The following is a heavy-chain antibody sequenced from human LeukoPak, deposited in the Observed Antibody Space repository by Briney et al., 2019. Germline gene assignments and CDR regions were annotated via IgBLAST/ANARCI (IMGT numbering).Heavy chain of an antibody. CDR1: GGSISSSNYC. CDR3: ARHPGDALFDY. D-gene: IGHD2-21*02. J-gene: IGHJ4*02. Sequence: SETLSLTCTVSGGSISSSNYCWGWIRQPPGKGLEWIGSIYYSGSTYYNPSLKSRVTISVDTSKNQFSLKLSSVTAADTAVYYCARHPGDALFDYWGQGTLVTVSS. V-gene: IGHV4-39*01. CDR2: IYYSGST.